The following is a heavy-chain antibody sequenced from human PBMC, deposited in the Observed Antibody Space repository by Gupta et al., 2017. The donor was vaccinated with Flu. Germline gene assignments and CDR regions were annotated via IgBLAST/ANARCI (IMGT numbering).Heavy chain of an antibody. CDR3: AKNRASGITKGSFDI. D-gene: IGHD1-1*01. CDR2: TSRISRFI. V-gene: IGHV3-21*01. J-gene: IGHJ3*02. Sequence: QAPGKGLEWVSSTSRISRFINYADSVKGRFTVSRDNAKKSIYLHMNGLRADDTAIYYCAKNRASGITKGSFDIWGQGTMVTVSA.